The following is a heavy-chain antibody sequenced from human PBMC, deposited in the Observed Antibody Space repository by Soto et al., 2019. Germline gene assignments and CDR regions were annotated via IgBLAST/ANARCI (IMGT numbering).Heavy chain of an antibody. J-gene: IGHJ4*02. CDR1: GYTFTSYG. CDR2: ISAYNGNT. D-gene: IGHD2-15*01. Sequence: GASVKVSCKASGYTFTSYGISWVRQAPGQGLEWMGWISAYNGNTNYAQKLQGRVTMTTDTSTSTAYMELRSLRSDDTAVYYCASPLQVGHCSGGSCYYYWGQGTLVTVSS. CDR3: ASPLQVGHCSGGSCYYY. V-gene: IGHV1-18*01.